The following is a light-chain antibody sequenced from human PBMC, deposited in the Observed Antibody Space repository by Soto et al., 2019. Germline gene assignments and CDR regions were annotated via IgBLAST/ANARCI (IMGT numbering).Light chain of an antibody. Sequence: DIQMTQSPSSLSASVGDRVTITCQASQDISNYLKWYQQKPGKAPKLLIYDASNLETGVPSRFSGSGSGTDFTITISSLQPEDIATYYCQQYDNHPPTFGHGIKVYIK. CDR3: QQYDNHPPT. J-gene: IGKJ1*01. V-gene: IGKV1-33*01. CDR2: DAS. CDR1: QDISNY.